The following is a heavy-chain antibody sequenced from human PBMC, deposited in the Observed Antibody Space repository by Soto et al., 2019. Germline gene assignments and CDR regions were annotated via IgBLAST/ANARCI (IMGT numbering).Heavy chain of an antibody. D-gene: IGHD4-17*01. V-gene: IGHV1-3*01. CDR1: VYTFTSYA. Sequence: NVSCKASVYTFTSYAMRWVRQANGQRLEWMGWINAGNGNTKYSQKFQGRVTITRDTSASTAYMELGSLRSEDTAVYYCARDTVTVNTASDFWVKGTTVPVSS. CDR3: ARDTVTVNTASDF. CDR2: INAGNGNT. J-gene: IGHJ3*01.